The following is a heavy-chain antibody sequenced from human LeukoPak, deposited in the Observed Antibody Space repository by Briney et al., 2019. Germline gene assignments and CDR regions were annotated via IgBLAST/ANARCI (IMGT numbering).Heavy chain of an antibody. CDR2: INHSGST. D-gene: IGHD6-13*01. CDR3: ASGTPGYSSSWYLY. CDR1: GGSFSGYY. V-gene: IGHV4-34*01. Sequence: SETLSLTCAVYGGSFSGYYWSWIRQPPGKGLEWIGEINHSGSTNYNPSLKSRVTISVDTSKNQFSLKLSFVTAADTAVYYCASGTPGYSSSWYLYWGQGTLVTVSS. J-gene: IGHJ4*02.